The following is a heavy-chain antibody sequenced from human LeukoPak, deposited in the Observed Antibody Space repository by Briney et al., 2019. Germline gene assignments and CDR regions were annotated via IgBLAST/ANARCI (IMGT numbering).Heavy chain of an antibody. J-gene: IGHJ4*02. CDR2: ISGSGGST. Sequence: GGSLRLSCAASGLTFSSYAMSWVRQAPGKGLEWVSAISGSGGSTYYADSVKGRFTISRDNSKNTLYLQMNSLRAEDTAVYYCAKARGYSYGSHFDYWGQGTLVTVSS. V-gene: IGHV3-23*01. CDR3: AKARGYSYGSHFDY. D-gene: IGHD5-18*01. CDR1: GLTFSSYA.